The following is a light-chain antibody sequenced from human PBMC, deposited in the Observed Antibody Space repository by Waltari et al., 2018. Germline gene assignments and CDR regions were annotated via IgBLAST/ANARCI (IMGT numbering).Light chain of an antibody. Sequence: QSALTQPRSVSGSPGQSVTISCTGTSSDVGGYKYVSWYQQHPGKAPKPRIYDVSKRPSGVPDRFSGSKSGNTASLTISGLQAEDEADYYCCSYAGSYTLVFGGGTKLTVL. CDR1: SSDVGGYKY. V-gene: IGLV2-11*01. J-gene: IGLJ3*02. CDR3: CSYAGSYTLV. CDR2: DVS.